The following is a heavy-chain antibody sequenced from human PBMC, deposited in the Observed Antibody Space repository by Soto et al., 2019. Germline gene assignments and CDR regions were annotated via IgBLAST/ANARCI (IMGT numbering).Heavy chain of an antibody. CDR3: ATRITVFGLLIPPFDP. CDR1: GGSVNGYY. Sequence: QVHLQQWGAGLLKPSETLSLTCAVYGGSVNGYYWNWIRQPPGKGLEWIGEINHTGGTHYNPSLKGRVPMSVDTSKNQFSLWLSSVTAADTAIYYCATRITVFGLLIPPFDPWGQGTQVTVSS. D-gene: IGHD3-3*01. V-gene: IGHV4-34*02. CDR2: INHTGGT. J-gene: IGHJ5*02.